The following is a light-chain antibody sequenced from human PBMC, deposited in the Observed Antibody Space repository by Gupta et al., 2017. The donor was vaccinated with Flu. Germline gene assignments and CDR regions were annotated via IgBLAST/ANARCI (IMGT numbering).Light chain of an antibody. CDR3: AVWDDSLIGRV. CDR2: SNN. V-gene: IGLV1-44*01. J-gene: IGLJ3*02. CDR1: SSNIGSNT. Sequence: QSVVTQPPSASGTPGQRVTISCSGSSSNIGSNTVNWYQQVPGTAPKLLIYSNNQRPSGVPDRFSGSRSGTSASLAISGLQSEDEADYYCAVWDDSLIGRVFGGGTKLTVL.